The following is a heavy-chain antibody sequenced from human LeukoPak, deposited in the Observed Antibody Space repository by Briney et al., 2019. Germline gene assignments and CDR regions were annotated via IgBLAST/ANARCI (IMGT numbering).Heavy chain of an antibody. V-gene: IGHV3-30-3*01. CDR2: ISYDGSNK. Sequence: PGRSLRLSCAASGFTFSSYAMHWVRQAPGKGLEWVAVISYDGSNKYYADSVKGRFTISRDNSKNTLYLQMNSLRAEDTAVYYCAKDQGAARLDYYYGMDVWGQGTAVTVSS. CDR1: GFTFSSYA. J-gene: IGHJ6*02. CDR3: AKDQGAARLDYYYGMDV. D-gene: IGHD6-6*01.